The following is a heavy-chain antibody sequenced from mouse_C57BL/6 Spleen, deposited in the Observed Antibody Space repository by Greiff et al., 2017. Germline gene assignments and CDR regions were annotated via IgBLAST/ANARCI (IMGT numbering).Heavy chain of an antibody. CDR3: ARRGLYDYEYAMDY. CDR1: GYSFTDYN. Sequence: EVQLQQSGPELVKPGASVKISCKASGYSFTDYNMNWVKQSNGKSLEWIGVINPNYGTTSYNQKFKGKATLTIDQSSSTAYMQLNSLTSEDSAVYYCARRGLYDYEYAMDYWGQGTSVTVSS. V-gene: IGHV1-39*01. D-gene: IGHD2-4*01. CDR2: INPNYGTT. J-gene: IGHJ4*01.